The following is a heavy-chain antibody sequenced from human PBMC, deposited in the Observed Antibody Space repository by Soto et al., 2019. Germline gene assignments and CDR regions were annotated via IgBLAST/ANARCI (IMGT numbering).Heavy chain of an antibody. Sequence: DVQLVESGGGLIQPGVSLRLSCAAFGFTISGQKYVAWVRQAPGKGLEWVSALYDLDGSFYAASVKGRFTTSSDSSKTTVYLQMNDLRPDDTAVYYCATWHEREHAYDVWGQGTTVTVSS. D-gene: IGHD1-1*01. CDR2: LYDLDGS. CDR1: GFTISGQKY. CDR3: ATWHEREHAYDV. J-gene: IGHJ3*01. V-gene: IGHV3-53*01.